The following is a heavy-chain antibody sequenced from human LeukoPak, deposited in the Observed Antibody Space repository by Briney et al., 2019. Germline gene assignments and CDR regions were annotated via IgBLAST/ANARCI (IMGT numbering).Heavy chain of an antibody. Sequence: PQASVKVSCKASGYTFTSYEINWVRQATGHGLEWMGWMNPDSGDTAYAQKSQGRITMTRSTSITTAYMELSSLRSEDTAVYYCARGLGSYDSSELTWPMISFWGQGTQVTVSS. CDR1: GYTFTSYE. CDR3: ARGLGSYDSSELTWPMISF. D-gene: IGHD3-22*01. V-gene: IGHV1-8*01. CDR2: MNPDSGDT. J-gene: IGHJ4*02.